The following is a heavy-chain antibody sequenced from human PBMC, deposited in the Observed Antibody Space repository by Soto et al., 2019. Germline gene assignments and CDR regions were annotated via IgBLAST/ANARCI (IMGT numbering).Heavy chain of an antibody. Sequence: GGSLRLSCAASGFTVSSNYMSWVRQAPGKGLEWVSVIYSGGSTYYADSVKGRFTISRDNSKNTLYLQMNSLRAEDTAVYYCAKGIDEGCSGYDFAFDIWGQGTMVTVSS. CDR1: GFTVSSNY. CDR3: AKGIDEGCSGYDFAFDI. D-gene: IGHD5-12*01. V-gene: IGHV3-66*01. CDR2: IYSGGST. J-gene: IGHJ3*02.